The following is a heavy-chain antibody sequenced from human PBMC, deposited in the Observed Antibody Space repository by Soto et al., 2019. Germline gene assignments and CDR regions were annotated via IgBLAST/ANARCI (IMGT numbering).Heavy chain of an antibody. CDR2: ISGYNDNT. J-gene: IGHJ3*02. V-gene: IGHV1-18*01. CDR1: DYMFTTYG. D-gene: IGHD3-22*01. Sequence: QVQLVQSGAEVKMPGASVVVSCRASDYMFTTYGVSWVRQAPGQGLEWMGWISGYNDNTNYAQKFQGRVTMTTDTSTSTSYMELRSLRSDDTAVYYCARDGSHDSSGNWVGDSALDIWGQGTMVTISP. CDR3: ARDGSHDSSGNWVGDSALDI.